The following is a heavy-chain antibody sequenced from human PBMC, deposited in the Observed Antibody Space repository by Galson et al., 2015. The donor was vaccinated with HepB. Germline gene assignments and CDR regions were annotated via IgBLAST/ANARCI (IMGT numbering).Heavy chain of an antibody. D-gene: IGHD5-24*01. J-gene: IGHJ3*02. V-gene: IGHV3-23*01. CDR2: ISGSGGST. CDR1: GFTFSNYA. CDR3: AKDCGDGYNMKPRGEALDI. Sequence: SLRLSCAASGFTFSNYAMSWVRQAPGKGLEWVSAISGSGGSTYYEDSVKGRFTISRDNSKNTLYLKMNSLRAEDTAVYYCAKDCGDGYNMKPRGEALDIWGQGTMVTVSS.